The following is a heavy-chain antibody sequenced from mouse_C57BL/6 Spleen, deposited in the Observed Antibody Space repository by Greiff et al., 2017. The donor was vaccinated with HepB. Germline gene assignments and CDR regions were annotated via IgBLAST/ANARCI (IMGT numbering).Heavy chain of an antibody. CDR3: ARERVFITTVVATGYFDV. Sequence: EVQLQQSGPGMVKPSQSLSLTCTVTGYSITSGYDWHWIRHFPGNKLEWMGYISYSGSTNYNPSLKSRISITHDTSKNHFFLKLNSVTTEDTATYYCARERVFITTVVATGYFDVWGTGTTVTVSS. CDR1: GYSITSGYD. D-gene: IGHD1-1*01. V-gene: IGHV3-1*01. CDR2: ISYSGST. J-gene: IGHJ1*03.